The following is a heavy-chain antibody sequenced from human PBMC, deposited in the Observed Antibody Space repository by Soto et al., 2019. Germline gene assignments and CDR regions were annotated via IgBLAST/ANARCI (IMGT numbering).Heavy chain of an antibody. CDR2: INPSGGST. J-gene: IGHJ6*03. D-gene: IGHD2-2*02. V-gene: IGHV1-46*03. CDR1: GYTFTSYY. Sequence: ASVKVSCTASGYTFTSYYMHWVRQAPGQGLEWMGIINPSGGSTSYAQKFQGRVTMTRDASTSTVYMELSSLRSEDTAVYYCARDRPPYCSSTSCYKSAGYYYYYMDVWGKGTTVTVSS. CDR3: ARDRPPYCSSTSCYKSAGYYYYYMDV.